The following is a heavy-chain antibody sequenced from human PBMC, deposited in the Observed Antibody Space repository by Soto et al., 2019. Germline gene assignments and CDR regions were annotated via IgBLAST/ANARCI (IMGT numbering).Heavy chain of an antibody. V-gene: IGHV1-24*01. CDR3: ATALAAAGTKVYYYYYGMDV. Sequence: GASVKVSCKGSVYTLTELSMHWVRQAPGKGLEWMGGFDPEDGETIYAQKFQGRVTMTEDTSTDTAYMELSSLRSEDTAVYYCATALAAAGTKVYYYYYGMDVWGQGTTVTVSS. CDR1: VYTLTELS. D-gene: IGHD6-13*01. CDR2: FDPEDGET. J-gene: IGHJ6*02.